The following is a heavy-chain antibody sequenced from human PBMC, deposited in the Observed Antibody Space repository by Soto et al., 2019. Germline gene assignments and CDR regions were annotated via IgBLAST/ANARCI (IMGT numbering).Heavy chain of an antibody. CDR3: ARDPGVLWFGELLYYGMDV. V-gene: IGHV4-39*07. CDR1: GGSISSSRCH. J-gene: IGHJ6*02. D-gene: IGHD3-10*01. CDR2: IKYSGTT. Sequence: PSETLSLTCTFSGGSISSSRCHWGWIRQPPGKGLEWIASIKYSGTTFYNPSLKSRVTLSVDTSKNQFSLKLSSVTAADTAVYYCARDPGVLWFGELLYYGMDVWGQGTTVT.